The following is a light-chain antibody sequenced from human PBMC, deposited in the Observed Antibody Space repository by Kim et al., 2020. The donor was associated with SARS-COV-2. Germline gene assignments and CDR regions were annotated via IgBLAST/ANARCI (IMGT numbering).Light chain of an antibody. Sequence: ASVGDRFTITCRASQSIYSYLAWYQQKPGNVPKILIYKASTLESGVSSRFSGSESGTEFTLTISSLQPDDFATYYCQQFYTYPITFGQGTRLEIK. CDR3: QQFYTYPIT. CDR2: KAS. J-gene: IGKJ5*01. V-gene: IGKV1-5*03. CDR1: QSIYSY.